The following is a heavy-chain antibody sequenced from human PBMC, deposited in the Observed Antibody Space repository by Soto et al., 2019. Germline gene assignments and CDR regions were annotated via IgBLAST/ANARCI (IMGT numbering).Heavy chain of an antibody. D-gene: IGHD3-22*01. CDR3: ARDYYDSSGLDAFDI. CDR2: IWYDGSNK. CDR1: GFTFSSYG. J-gene: IGHJ3*02. V-gene: IGHV3-33*01. Sequence: QPGGSLRLSCAASGFTFSSYGMHWVRQAPGKGLEWVAVIWYDGSNKYYADSVKGRFTISRDNSKNTLYLQMNSLRAEDTAVYYCARDYYDSSGLDAFDIWGQGTMVTVSS.